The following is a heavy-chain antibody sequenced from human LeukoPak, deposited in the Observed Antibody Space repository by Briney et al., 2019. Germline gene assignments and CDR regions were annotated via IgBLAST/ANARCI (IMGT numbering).Heavy chain of an antibody. CDR1: GFTFSIYV. CDR2: ISGSGCST. J-gene: IGHJ4*02. CDR3: AKDPDSSSWYY. Sequence: GGSLRLSCAASGFTFSIYVMSWVRQAPGEGLEWGAAISGSGCSTYYADSVKGRFTISRDNSKNTLYLQMNSLRAEDTAVYYCAKDPDSSSWYYWGQGTLVTVSS. D-gene: IGHD6-13*01. V-gene: IGHV3-23*01.